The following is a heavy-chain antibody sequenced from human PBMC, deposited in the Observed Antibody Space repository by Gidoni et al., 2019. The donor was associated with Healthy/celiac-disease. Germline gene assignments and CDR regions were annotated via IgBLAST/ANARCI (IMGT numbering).Heavy chain of an antibody. CDR3: VKDQGSGWYHFDY. D-gene: IGHD6-19*01. CDR2: ISSNGGST. CDR1: GFTFSSYA. Sequence: EVQLVESGGGLVQPGGSLRLSCSASGFTFSSYAMHWVRQAPGKGLEYVSAISSNGGSTDYADSVKGRFTISRDNSKNTLYLQMSSLRAEDTAVYYCVKDQGSGWYHFDYWGQGTLVTVSS. J-gene: IGHJ4*02. V-gene: IGHV3-64D*09.